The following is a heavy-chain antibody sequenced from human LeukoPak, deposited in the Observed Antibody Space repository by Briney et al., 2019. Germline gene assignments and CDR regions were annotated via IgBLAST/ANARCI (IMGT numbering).Heavy chain of an antibody. V-gene: IGHV1-69*04. CDR2: IIPILGIA. CDR3: ARDWGVGYSYGNAFDI. D-gene: IGHD5-18*01. Sequence: EASVKVSCKASGGTFSSYTISWVRQAPGQGLEWMGRIIPILGIANYAQKFQGRVTITADKSTSTAYMELSSLRSEDTAVYYCARDWGVGYSYGNAFDIWGQGTMVTVSS. CDR1: GGTFSSYT. J-gene: IGHJ3*02.